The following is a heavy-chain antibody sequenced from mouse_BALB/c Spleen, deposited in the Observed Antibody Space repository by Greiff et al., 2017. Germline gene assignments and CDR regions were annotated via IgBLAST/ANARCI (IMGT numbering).Heavy chain of an antibody. CDR1: GFTFSSYG. D-gene: IGHD1-1*01. Sequence: EVKLVESGGDLVKPGGSLKLSCAASGFTFSSYGMSWVRQTPEKRLEWVAYISNGGGSTYYPDTVKGRFTISRDNAKNTLYLQMSSLKSEDTAMYYCARVGRLWYFDVWGAGTTVTVSS. CDR3: ARVGRLWYFDV. J-gene: IGHJ1*01. CDR2: ISNGGGST. V-gene: IGHV5-12-2*01.